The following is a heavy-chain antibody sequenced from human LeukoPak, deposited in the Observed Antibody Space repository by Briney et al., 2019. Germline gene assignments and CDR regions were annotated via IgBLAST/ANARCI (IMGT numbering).Heavy chain of an antibody. Sequence: SVKVSCKASVGTFSSYAISWVRQATGQGLEWMGGIIPIFGTANYAQKLQGRVTITADESTSTAYMELSSLRSEDTAVYYCARACSSGFNWFDPWGQGTLVTVSS. J-gene: IGHJ5*02. V-gene: IGHV1-69*13. CDR3: ARACSSGFNWFDP. CDR2: IIPIFGTA. D-gene: IGHD6-19*01. CDR1: VGTFSSYA.